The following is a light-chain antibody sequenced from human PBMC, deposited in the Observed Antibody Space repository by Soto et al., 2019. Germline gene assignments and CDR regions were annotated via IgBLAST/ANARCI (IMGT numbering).Light chain of an antibody. CDR2: AAS. Sequence: DIQMTQSPSSLSASVGDRVTISCRASQSISSNLNWYQQKPGTAPKLLIYAASSLQSGVPSRFSGSGSGTDFTLTISSLQPEDFASYYCQQSYSATWTFGQGTKVEIK. CDR3: QQSYSATWT. V-gene: IGKV1-39*01. J-gene: IGKJ1*01. CDR1: QSISSN.